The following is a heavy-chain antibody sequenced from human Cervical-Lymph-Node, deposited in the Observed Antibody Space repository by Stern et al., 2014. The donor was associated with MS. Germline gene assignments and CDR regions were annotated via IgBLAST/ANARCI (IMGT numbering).Heavy chain of an antibody. Sequence: QMQLVQSGPEVKEPGTSVKVSCKASGFTFSGSTIQWVRQARGQHLEWIGWINVGSIRNYAQQFQGRVSITRDMSTNTAYMELSSLRSEDTAVYYCAAETYTDDCCWFDPWGQGTLVTVSS. J-gene: IGHJ5*02. CDR2: INVGSIR. V-gene: IGHV1-58*02. CDR1: GFTFSGST. D-gene: IGHD1-1*01. CDR3: AAETYTDDCCWFDP.